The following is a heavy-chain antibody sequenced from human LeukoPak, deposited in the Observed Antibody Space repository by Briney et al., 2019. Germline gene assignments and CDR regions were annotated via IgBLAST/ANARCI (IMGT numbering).Heavy chain of an antibody. J-gene: IGHJ4*02. CDR2: ISSTGATI. CDR1: GFTFSDYY. V-gene: IGHV3-11*01. CDR3: AKSFGPVIAAAGSGAD. D-gene: IGHD6-13*01. Sequence: GGSLRLSCVASGFTFSDYYMTWIRQSPGKGLEWVSYISSTGATIYYADSVKGRFTISRDNSKNTLYLQMNSLRAEDTAVYYCAKSFGPVIAAAGSGADWGQGTLVTVSS.